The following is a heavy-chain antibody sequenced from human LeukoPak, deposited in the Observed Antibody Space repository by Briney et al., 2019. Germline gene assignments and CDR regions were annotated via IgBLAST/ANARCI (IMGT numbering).Heavy chain of an antibody. CDR1: GFTFSSYW. J-gene: IGHJ4*02. CDR3: ARDPVEWELLLDY. D-gene: IGHD1-26*01. V-gene: IGHV3-7*01. CDR2: MNIDGSEK. Sequence: GGSLRLSCAASGFTFSSYWMGWVRQAPGKRLGWVANMNIDGSEKYYADSAKGRFTISRDNARNSVYLQMNSLRVEDTAVYYCARDPVEWELLLDYWGQGTLVTVSS.